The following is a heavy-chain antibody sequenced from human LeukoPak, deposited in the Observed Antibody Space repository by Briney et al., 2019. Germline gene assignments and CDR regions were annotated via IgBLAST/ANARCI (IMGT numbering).Heavy chain of an antibody. CDR2: IYSGGST. CDR1: GFTVSSNY. V-gene: IGHV3-53*04. CDR3: AREGRYYDILTGYYSPGMDV. J-gene: IGHJ6*02. D-gene: IGHD3-9*01. Sequence: GGSLRLSCAASGFTVSSNYMSWVRQAPGKGLERVSVIYSGGSTYYADSVKGRFTISRHNSKNTLYLQMNSLRAEDTAVYYCAREGRYYDILTGYYSPGMDVWGQGTTVTVSS.